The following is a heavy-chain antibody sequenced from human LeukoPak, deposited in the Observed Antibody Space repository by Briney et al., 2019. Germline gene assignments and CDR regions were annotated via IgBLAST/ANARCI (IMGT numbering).Heavy chain of an antibody. D-gene: IGHD2-8*01. CDR2: IYYSGST. Sequence: PSETLCITCTVSGGSISTYYWSWIRQPPGKGLEWIGYIYYSGSTNYSPSLQSRVTMSVDTSKNQFSLRMNSVTAADTAVYYCARSGTKTNGFDHWGQGTLVTVSS. CDR3: ARSGTKTNGFDH. CDR1: GGSISTYY. V-gene: IGHV4-59*01. J-gene: IGHJ4*02.